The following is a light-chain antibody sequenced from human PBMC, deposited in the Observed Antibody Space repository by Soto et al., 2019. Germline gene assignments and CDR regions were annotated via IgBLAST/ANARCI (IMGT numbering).Light chain of an antibody. Sequence: DLVLTQTPLSLSVTSGEPASTSRRSSESLLHSNGYNSLDWYLQRKGQTPQILIYLGSNRGAGVPDRFSGTGSGTDCTLKVSRVEAEDVWVYYCMQALQTPHTFGQGTKVDIK. CDR3: MQALQTPHT. V-gene: IGKV2-28*01. CDR2: LGS. CDR1: ESLLHSNGYNS. J-gene: IGKJ1*01.